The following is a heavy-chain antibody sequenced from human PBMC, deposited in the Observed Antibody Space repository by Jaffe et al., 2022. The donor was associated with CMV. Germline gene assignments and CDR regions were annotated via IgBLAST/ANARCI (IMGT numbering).Heavy chain of an antibody. CDR2: IYYSGST. J-gene: IGHJ4*02. D-gene: IGHD1-26*01. V-gene: IGHV4-39*01. CDR1: GGSISSSSYY. Sequence: QLQLQESGPGLVKPSETLSLTCTVSGGSISSSSYYWGWIRQPPGKGLEWIGSIYYSGSTYYNPSLKSRVTISVDTSKNQFSLKLSSVTAADTAVYYCARHRIVGAGVDYWGQGTLVTVSS. CDR3: ARHRIVGAGVDY.